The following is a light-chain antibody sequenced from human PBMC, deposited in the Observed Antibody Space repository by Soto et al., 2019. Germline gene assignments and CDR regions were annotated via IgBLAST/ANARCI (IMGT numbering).Light chain of an antibody. J-gene: IGKJ5*01. CDR2: DAS. V-gene: IGKV1-33*01. CDR1: QNIGTR. Sequence: DIQLTQSPSTLSASVGDRVNITCLASQNIGTRLAWYQQKPGKASKLLIYDASSLETGVPSRFSGSGSGTDFTFTISSLQPEDFATYYCQQYDNLPLIFGQGTRLEIK. CDR3: QQYDNLPLI.